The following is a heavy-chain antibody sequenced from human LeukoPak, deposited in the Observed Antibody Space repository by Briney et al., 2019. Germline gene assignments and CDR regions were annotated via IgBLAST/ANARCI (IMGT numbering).Heavy chain of an antibody. Sequence: GGSLRLSCAASGFTVSSNYMSWVRQAPGKGLEWVSVIYSGGSTYYADSVKGRFTISRDNSKNTLYLQMNSLRAEDTAVYYCAREGDYYYGMDVWGQGTTVTVSS. CDR2: IYSGGST. CDR1: GFTVSSNY. V-gene: IGHV3-66*01. CDR3: AREGDYYYGMDV. J-gene: IGHJ6*02.